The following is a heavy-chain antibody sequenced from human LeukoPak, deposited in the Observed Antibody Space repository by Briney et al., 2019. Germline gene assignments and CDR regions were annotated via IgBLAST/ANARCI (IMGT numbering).Heavy chain of an antibody. D-gene: IGHD3/OR15-3a*01. CDR2: IYYSGST. Sequence: SETLSLTCTVSGGSISSYYWIWIRQPPGKGLEWIGYIYYSGSTNYNPSLKSRVTISVDTSKNQFSLKLSSVTAADTAVYYCARSQSVWTSFDYWGQGTLVTVSS. CDR1: GGSISSYY. J-gene: IGHJ4*02. V-gene: IGHV4-59*01. CDR3: ARSQSVWTSFDY.